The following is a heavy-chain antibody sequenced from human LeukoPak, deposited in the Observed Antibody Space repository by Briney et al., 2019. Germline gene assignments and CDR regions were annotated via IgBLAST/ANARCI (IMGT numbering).Heavy chain of an antibody. J-gene: IGHJ4*02. CDR2: IKQDGSEK. CDR3: ARKYYYYDSSGPTTY. CDR1: GFTFSSYW. D-gene: IGHD3-22*01. V-gene: IGHV3-7*01. Sequence: PGGSLRLSCAASGFTFSSYWMSWVGQAPGKGMEWVANIKQDGSEKYYVDSVKGRFTISRDNAKNSLYLQMNSLRAEDTAVYYCARKYYYYDSSGPTTYWGQGTLVTVSS.